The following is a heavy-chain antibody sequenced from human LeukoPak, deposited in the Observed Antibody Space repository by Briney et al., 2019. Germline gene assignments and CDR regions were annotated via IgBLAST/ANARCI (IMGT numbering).Heavy chain of an antibody. CDR3: ARSGSYTHYYMDV. Sequence: SSETLSLTCTVSGGSISSSSYYWGWIRQTPGKGPEWIGSVYYSGSTYYNPSLKSRVTISVDTSKNQFSLKLSSVTAADTAVYYCARSGSYTHYYMDVWGKGTTVTISS. CDR2: VYYSGST. V-gene: IGHV4-39*01. D-gene: IGHD3-10*01. CDR1: GGSISSSSYY. J-gene: IGHJ6*03.